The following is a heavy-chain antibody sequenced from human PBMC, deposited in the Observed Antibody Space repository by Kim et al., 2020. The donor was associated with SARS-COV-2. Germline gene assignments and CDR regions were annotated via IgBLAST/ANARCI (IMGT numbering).Heavy chain of an antibody. V-gene: IGHV1-18*01. J-gene: IGHJ5*02. CDR2: ISAYNGNT. CDR3: ARAVVGGGSRKRGVYNWFDP. CDR1: GYTFTSYG. D-gene: IGHD2-15*01. Sequence: ASVKVSCKASGYTFTSYGISWVRQAPGQGLEWMGWISAYNGNTNYAQKLQGRVTMTTDTSTSTAYMELRSLRSDDTAVYYCARAVVGGGSRKRGVYNWFDPWGQGTLVTVSS.